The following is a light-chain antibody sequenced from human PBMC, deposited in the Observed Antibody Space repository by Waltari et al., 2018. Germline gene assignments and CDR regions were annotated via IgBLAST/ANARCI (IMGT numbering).Light chain of an antibody. Sequence: DIVMTQSPDSLTVSLGERATIHCNSSQSVLLSFDYKNYLAWYQQLPGQPPKLLIYWASTRESGVPDRFSGSGSGTDFTLTISSLQAEDVAVYYCQQYYSFPLTFGGGTKVEIK. CDR2: WAS. J-gene: IGKJ4*01. V-gene: IGKV4-1*01. CDR3: QQYYSFPLT. CDR1: QSVLLSFDYKNY.